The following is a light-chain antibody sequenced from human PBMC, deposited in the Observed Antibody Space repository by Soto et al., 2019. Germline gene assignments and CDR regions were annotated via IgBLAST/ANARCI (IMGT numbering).Light chain of an antibody. CDR1: QSVSSGY. V-gene: IGKV3-20*01. J-gene: IGKJ4*01. CDR2: GAS. Sequence: EFVLTQSPGTLSLSPGERATLSCRASQSVSSGYLAWYQQKPGQAPRLLIYGASSRATGIPDRFSGSGSGTDFTLTISGLEPEDFAVYYCQQYVTSPLTFGGGTKVAIK. CDR3: QQYVTSPLT.